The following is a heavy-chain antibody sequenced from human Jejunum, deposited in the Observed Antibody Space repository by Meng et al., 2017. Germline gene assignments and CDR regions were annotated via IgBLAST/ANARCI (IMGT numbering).Heavy chain of an antibody. Sequence: GESLKISCAASGFSFSSYAISWVRQAPGKGLEWVSTLTNNGGSAYYADSVKGRFTISRDNSKNTLYLQMSSLGADDTAVYYCAKRSGYCGTIRCWYFDSWGQGTLVTV. V-gene: IGHV3-23*01. J-gene: IGHJ4*02. D-gene: IGHD2-2*01. CDR3: AKRSGYCGTIRCWYFDS. CDR1: GFSFSSYA. CDR2: LTNNGGSA.